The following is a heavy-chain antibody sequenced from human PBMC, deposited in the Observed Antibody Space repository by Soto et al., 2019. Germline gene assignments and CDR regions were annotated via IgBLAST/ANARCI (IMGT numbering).Heavy chain of an antibody. V-gene: IGHV4-59*08. D-gene: IGHD5-12*01. CDR3: ARRSYDGGYEPYAF. Sequence: PSETLSLTCTVSGGSISSYYWSWIRQPPGKGLEWIGYIYYSGSTNYNPSLKSRVTISVDTSKNQFSLKLSSVTAADTAVYYCARRSYDGGYEPYAFWGRGTLVTGSS. CDR1: GGSISSYY. J-gene: IGHJ4*02. CDR2: IYYSGST.